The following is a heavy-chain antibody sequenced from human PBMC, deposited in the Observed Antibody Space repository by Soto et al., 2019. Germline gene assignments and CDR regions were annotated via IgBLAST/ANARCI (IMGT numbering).Heavy chain of an antibody. CDR3: SRSLAIDFDS. J-gene: IGHJ4*02. V-gene: IGHV3-49*04. Sequence: GGSPRLSCSASGFNFAAYTMSWVRLTPGKGLEWVGFIRRIAYGGTTDYAASVKGRFTISRDDSRKIVYLQMSRLKIEDTAAYYCSRSLAIDFDSWGQGTLVTVSS. CDR1: GFNFAAYT. CDR2: IRRIAYGGTT.